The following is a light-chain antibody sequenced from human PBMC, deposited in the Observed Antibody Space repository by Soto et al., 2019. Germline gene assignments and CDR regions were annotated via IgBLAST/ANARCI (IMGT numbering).Light chain of an antibody. V-gene: IGKV1-5*01. CDR1: QSIVTY. CDR2: AAS. Sequence: DIQMTQSPSSLSASVGDRVTITCRASQSIVTYLNWYLQKPGKAPKLLIYAASNLQSGVPSRFSGSGSGTEFTLTISSLQPDDFATYYCQQYNSYSPAFGQGTKVDI. CDR3: QQYNSYSPA. J-gene: IGKJ1*01.